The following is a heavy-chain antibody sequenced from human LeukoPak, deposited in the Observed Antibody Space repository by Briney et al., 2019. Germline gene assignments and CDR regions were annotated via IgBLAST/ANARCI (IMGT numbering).Heavy chain of an antibody. D-gene: IGHD6-13*01. J-gene: IGHJ6*02. CDR3: ARESRYSSSWYARYYYYGMDV. Sequence: GASVKVSCKASGYTFTGYYMHWVRQAPGQGPEWMGWINPNSGGTNYAQKFQGRVTMTRDTSISTAYMELSRLRSDDTAVYYCARESRYSSSWYARYYYYGMDVWGQGTTVTVSS. V-gene: IGHV1-2*02. CDR1: GYTFTGYY. CDR2: INPNSGGT.